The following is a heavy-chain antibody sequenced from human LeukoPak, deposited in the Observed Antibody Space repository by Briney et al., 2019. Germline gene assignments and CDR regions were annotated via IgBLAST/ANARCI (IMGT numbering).Heavy chain of an antibody. CDR1: GGSINSYY. J-gene: IGHJ6*03. Sequence: SETLSLTCTVSGGSINSYYWSWIRQPPGKGLQWIGCIHYSGSTNYNPSLKSRVTISVDTSKNQFSLKLSSVTAPDTAVYYCARTTMVRGTYYMDVWGKGTTVTIS. CDR2: IHYSGST. D-gene: IGHD3-10*01. V-gene: IGHV4-59*01. CDR3: ARTTMVRGTYYMDV.